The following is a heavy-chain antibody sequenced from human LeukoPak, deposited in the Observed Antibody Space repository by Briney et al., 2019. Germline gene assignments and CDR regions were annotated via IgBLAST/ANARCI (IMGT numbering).Heavy chain of an antibody. CDR1: GGSISSGGHY. CDR2: ISSTGST. CDR3: ARTSPGSSSWYTAWGTSYYYYGMDV. Sequence: SETLSLTCTVSGGSISSGGHYWSWIRQPAGKGLEYLGRISSTGSTNYNPSLRSRVTISADTSRNHFSLKLTSVTAADTAVYYCARTSPGSSSWYTAWGTSYYYYGMDVWGQGTTVTVSS. D-gene: IGHD6-13*01. J-gene: IGHJ6*02. V-gene: IGHV4-61*02.